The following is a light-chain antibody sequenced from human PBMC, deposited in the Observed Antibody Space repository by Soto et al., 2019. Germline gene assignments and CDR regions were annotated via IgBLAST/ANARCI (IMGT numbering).Light chain of an antibody. J-gene: IGKJ1*01. V-gene: IGKV3-20*01. CDR3: QQYGSSPT. Sequence: EIVLTQSPGTLSLSPGERATLSCRASQSVSSSYLAWYQQKPGQASRLLIYGASSRATGIPDRFSGSGAGTDFTLTISRLEPEDFAAYYCQQYGSSPTFGQGTKVEIK. CDR2: GAS. CDR1: QSVSSSY.